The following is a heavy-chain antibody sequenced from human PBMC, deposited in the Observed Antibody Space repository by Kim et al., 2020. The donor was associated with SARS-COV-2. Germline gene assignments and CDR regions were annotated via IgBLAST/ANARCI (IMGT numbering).Heavy chain of an antibody. V-gene: IGHV3-7*03. J-gene: IGHJ3*02. CDR2: IKQGGSEN. Sequence: GGSLRLSCAASGFTFTTYWMAWVRQAPGKEMQWVANIKQGGSENDYVDSVKGRFTISRDNANNLLYLQMNSLRVEDTAVYYCARENWGDLDIWGQGIMVT. D-gene: IGHD7-27*01. CDR1: GFTFTTYW. CDR3: ARENWGDLDI.